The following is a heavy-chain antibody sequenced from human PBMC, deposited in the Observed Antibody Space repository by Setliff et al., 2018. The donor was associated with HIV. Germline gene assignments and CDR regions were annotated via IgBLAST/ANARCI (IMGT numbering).Heavy chain of an antibody. J-gene: IGHJ4*02. V-gene: IGHV4-39*02. CDR1: GGSISGSSYY. Sequence: SETLSLTCIVSGGSISGSSYYWGWIRQSPGKGLEWIGNMYYSGSTYYNPSLKSRVTISVDTSKNHLSLKLTSVTAADTAVYYCARLSGGMVPNSWGQGTLVTVSS. D-gene: IGHD3-10*01. CDR3: ARLSGGMVPNS. CDR2: MYYSGST.